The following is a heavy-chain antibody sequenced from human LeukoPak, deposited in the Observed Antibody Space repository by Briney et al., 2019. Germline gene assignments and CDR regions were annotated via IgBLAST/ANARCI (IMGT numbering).Heavy chain of an antibody. V-gene: IGHV3-30*02. Sequence: GGSLRLSCAASGFTFSNYGMHWVRQAPGKGLEWVAFIRYDGSNKYHVDAVKGRFTISRDNSNNTVYLQMNSLRVEDTAVYYCARDDHDFTFDYWGQGTLVTVSS. CDR1: GFTFSNYG. D-gene: IGHD3-3*01. CDR2: IRYDGSNK. J-gene: IGHJ4*02. CDR3: ARDDHDFTFDY.